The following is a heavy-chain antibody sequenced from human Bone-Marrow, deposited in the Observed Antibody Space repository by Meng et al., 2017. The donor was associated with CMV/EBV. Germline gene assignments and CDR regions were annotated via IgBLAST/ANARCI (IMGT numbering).Heavy chain of an antibody. D-gene: IGHD3-3*01. CDR1: GFTFSSYS. V-gene: IGHV3-48*04. CDR2: ISSSSSTI. J-gene: IGHJ4*02. CDR3: ARDRWDYDFWSGYPTFDY. Sequence: GSLKISCAASGFTFSSYSMNWVRQAPGKGLEWVSYISSSSSTIYYADSVKGRFTISRDNAKHSLYLQMNSLRAEDTAVYYCARDRWDYDFWSGYPTFDYWGQGPLVTFSS.